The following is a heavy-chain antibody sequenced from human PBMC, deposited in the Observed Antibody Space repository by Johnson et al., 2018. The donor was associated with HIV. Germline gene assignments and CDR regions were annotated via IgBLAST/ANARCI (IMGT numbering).Heavy chain of an antibody. V-gene: IGHV3-30*03. J-gene: IGHJ3*02. CDR2: ISYDGSNK. CDR3: ARDPPGTTAGAFDI. CDR1: GFSFSSYD. Sequence: QVQLVESGGGLIQPGRSLRLSCAASGFSFSSYDMHWVRQAPGKGLEWVAVISYDGSNKYSLDSVKGRFTISRDNSKNTLNLQMNSLRAEDTAVYYCARDPPGTTAGAFDIWGQGTMVTVSS. D-gene: IGHD1-7*01.